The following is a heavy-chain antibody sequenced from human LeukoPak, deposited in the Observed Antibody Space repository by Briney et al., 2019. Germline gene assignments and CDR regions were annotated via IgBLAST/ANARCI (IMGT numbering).Heavy chain of an antibody. CDR3: ASSAYESSGYGGYYMDV. D-gene: IGHD3-22*01. CDR2: IYSSGNT. Sequence: SETLSLTCAVSGASISSSNYYWGWVRQSPGKGLEWIGNIYSSGNTYYNASLKSRVTMYIDTSKNQFSLKLSSVTAADTAVYYCASSAYESSGYGGYYMDVWGKGTTVTVSS. J-gene: IGHJ6*03. V-gene: IGHV4-39*01. CDR1: GASISSSNYY.